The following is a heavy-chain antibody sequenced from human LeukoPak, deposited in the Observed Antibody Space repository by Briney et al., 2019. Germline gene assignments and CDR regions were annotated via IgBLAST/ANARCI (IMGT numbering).Heavy chain of an antibody. J-gene: IGHJ4*02. CDR1: GFTFSSYA. CDR2: ISGSGGST. D-gene: IGHD1-26*01. V-gene: IGHV3-23*01. CDR3: ARGNSGSYPYYFDY. Sequence: GGSLRLSCAASGFTFSSYAMSWVRQAPGKGLEWVSAISGSGGSTYYADSVKGRFTISRDNAKNSLYLQMNSLRAEDTAVYYCARGNSGSYPYYFDYWGQGTLVTVSS.